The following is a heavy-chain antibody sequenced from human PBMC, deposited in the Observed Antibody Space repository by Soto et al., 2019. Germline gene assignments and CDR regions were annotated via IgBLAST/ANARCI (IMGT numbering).Heavy chain of an antibody. Sequence: ASVKVSCKASGYTFTGYYMHWVRQAPGQGLEWMGWINPNSGGTNYAQKFQGWVTMTRDTSISTAYMELSRLRSDDTAVYYCARDWGERAVAGPSSYYYGMDVWGQGTTVTVSS. V-gene: IGHV1-2*04. CDR2: INPNSGGT. CDR1: GYTFTGYY. J-gene: IGHJ6*02. D-gene: IGHD6-19*01. CDR3: ARDWGERAVAGPSSYYYGMDV.